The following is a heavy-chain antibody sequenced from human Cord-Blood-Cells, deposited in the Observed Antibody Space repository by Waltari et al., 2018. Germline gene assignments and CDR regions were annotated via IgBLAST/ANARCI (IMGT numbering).Heavy chain of an antibody. CDR2: INHSGST. Sequence: QVQLQQWGAGLLKPSEPLSPTCAVYGGSCSGYYWCWIRQPLGKGLEWIGEINHSGSTNYNPSLKSRVTIAVDTSKNQFSLKLSSVTAADTAVYYCARGLRGDRDIVATIDYWGQGTLVTVSS. D-gene: IGHD5-12*01. CDR3: ARGLRGDRDIVATIDY. J-gene: IGHJ4*02. CDR1: GGSCSGYY. V-gene: IGHV4-34*01.